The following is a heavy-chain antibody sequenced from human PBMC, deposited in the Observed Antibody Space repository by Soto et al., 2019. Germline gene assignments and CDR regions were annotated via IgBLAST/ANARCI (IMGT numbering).Heavy chain of an antibody. D-gene: IGHD6-25*01. CDR3: ARTFSDGLPSDY. J-gene: IGHJ4*02. V-gene: IGHV4-59*01. CDR2: YSGFT. Sequence: SETLSLTCTVSGGSITTYQWSWIRQPPGKGLEWIGGYSGFTNYNPSLESRATISVDHSKNQFFLTLRSVTAADTAVYYCARTFSDGLPSDYWGQGTLVTVSS. CDR1: GGSITTYQ.